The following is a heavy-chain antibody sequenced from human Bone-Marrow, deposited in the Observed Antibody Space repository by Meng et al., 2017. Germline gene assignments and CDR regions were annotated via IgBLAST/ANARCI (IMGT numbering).Heavy chain of an antibody. CDR2: IYYSGTT. CDR3: ARDIRQGGNIWFDP. Sequence: VQLQECGPGTVVPSQTLSLTCTGAGGPISSGGYYWSWIRQHPGKGLEWIGYIYYSGTTYYNPSLSSLVTISVDTSKNQFSLNLSSVTAADTAVYYCARDIRQGGNIWFDPWGQGTLVTVSS. D-gene: IGHD3-16*01. J-gene: IGHJ5*02. V-gene: IGHV4-31*01. CDR1: GGPISSGGYY.